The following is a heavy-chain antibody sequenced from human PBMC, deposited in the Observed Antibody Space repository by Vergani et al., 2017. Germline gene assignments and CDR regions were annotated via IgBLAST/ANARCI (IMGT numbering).Heavy chain of an antibody. CDR2: IKQDGSEK. D-gene: IGHD6-6*01. CDR1: GFTFSSYW. V-gene: IGHV3-7*01. Sequence: AASGFTFSSYWMSWVRQAPGKGLEWVANIKQDGSEKYYVDSVKGRFTISRDNAKNSLYLQMNSLRAEDTAVYYCARGGIAARPFDYWGQGTLVTVSS. CDR3: ARGGIAARPFDY. J-gene: IGHJ4*02.